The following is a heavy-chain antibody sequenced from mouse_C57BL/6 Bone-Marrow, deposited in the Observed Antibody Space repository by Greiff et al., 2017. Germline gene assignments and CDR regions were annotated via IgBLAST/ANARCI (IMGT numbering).Heavy chain of an antibody. V-gene: IGHV1-47*01. J-gene: IGHJ2*01. CDR3: TSLHYYGSSPYYFDY. Sequence: VKLLQSGAELVKPGASVKMSCKASGYTFTTYPIEWMKQNHGKSLEWIGNFHPYNDDTKYNEKFKGKATLTVEKSSSTVYLELSRLTSDDSAVYYWTSLHYYGSSPYYFDYWGQGTTLTVSS. CDR2: FHPYNDDT. CDR1: GYTFTTYP. D-gene: IGHD1-1*01.